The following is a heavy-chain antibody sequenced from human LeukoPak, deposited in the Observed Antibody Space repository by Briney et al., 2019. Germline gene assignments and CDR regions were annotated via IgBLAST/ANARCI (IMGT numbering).Heavy chain of an antibody. V-gene: IGHV4-59*12. D-gene: IGHD6-13*01. CDR3: ARRSEAAPLDY. CDR2: IYYSGST. CDR1: GGSISSYY. Sequence: PSETLSLTCTVSGGSISSYYWSWIRQPPGKGLEWIGYIYYSGSTNYNPSLKSRVTISVDTSKNQFSLKLSSVTAADTAVYYCARRSEAAPLDYWGQGTLVTVSS. J-gene: IGHJ4*02.